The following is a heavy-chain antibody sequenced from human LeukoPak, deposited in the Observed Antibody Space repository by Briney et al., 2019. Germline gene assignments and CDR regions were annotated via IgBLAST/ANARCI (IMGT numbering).Heavy chain of an antibody. Sequence: SETLSLTCSVSGGSINLYWWSWIRQPPGEGLEYIGNIYYTGNTNYNPSLRSRVSISLDTSKNQFSLRLTSVTAADAAAYYCARFSACGAGCYSLDYWGQGTLVTVSS. CDR3: ARFSACGAGCYSLDY. V-gene: IGHV4-59*01. J-gene: IGHJ4*02. D-gene: IGHD2-21*02. CDR2: IYYTGNT. CDR1: GGSINLYW.